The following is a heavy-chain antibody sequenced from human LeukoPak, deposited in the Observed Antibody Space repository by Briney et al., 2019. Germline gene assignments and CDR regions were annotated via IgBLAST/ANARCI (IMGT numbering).Heavy chain of an antibody. V-gene: IGHV1-18*01. Sequence: ASVKVSCKSSGYTFTSYGYTRVRRPPGEGLEWTGLISAYNGNRNYVQKLHGKDTMPAVRSTVQVSMELESELPDDPTQDYCARGGLTEAVDYWGKGTLVTVS. CDR2: ISAYNGNR. J-gene: IGHJ4*02. CDR3: ARGGLTEAVDY. CDR1: GYTFTSYG. D-gene: IGHD3-16*01.